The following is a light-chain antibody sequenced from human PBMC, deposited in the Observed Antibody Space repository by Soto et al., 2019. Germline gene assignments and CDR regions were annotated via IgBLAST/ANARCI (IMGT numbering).Light chain of an antibody. CDR1: QSISSW. CDR2: DAS. J-gene: IGKJ1*01. Sequence: DIQRTQSPYTLSASVRDRVTINCRASQSISSWLAWYQQKPGKAPKLLIYDASGLESGVPSRFSGSGSGTEFTLTISSLQPDDFATYYCQQYNSYSQTFGQGTKVDIK. CDR3: QQYNSYSQT. V-gene: IGKV1-5*01.